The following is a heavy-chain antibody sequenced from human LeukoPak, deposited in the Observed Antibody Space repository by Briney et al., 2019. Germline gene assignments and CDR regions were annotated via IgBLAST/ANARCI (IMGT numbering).Heavy chain of an antibody. D-gene: IGHD2-2*03. CDR3: ARGRWIGAFDI. CDR2: IYTSGST. J-gene: IGHJ3*02. V-gene: IGHV4-61*02. Sequence: SQTLSLXCTVSGGSISSGSYYWSWIRQPAGKGLEWIGRIYTSGSTNYNPSLKSRVTISVDTSKNQFSLKLSSVTAADTAVYYCARGRWIGAFDIWGQGTMVTVSS. CDR1: GGSISSGSYY.